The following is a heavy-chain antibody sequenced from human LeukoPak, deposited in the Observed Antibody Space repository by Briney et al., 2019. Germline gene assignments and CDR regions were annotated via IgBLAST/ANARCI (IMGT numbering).Heavy chain of an antibody. J-gene: IGHJ5*02. CDR2: IRGYNTNT. CDR3: ARDLVIDGSGSYFDP. CDR1: GYTFTTCG. V-gene: IGHV1-18*01. D-gene: IGHD3-10*01. Sequence: SVKVSCKASGYTFTTCGISWVRQAPGQGLEWMGWIRGYNTNTNYAQKFQGRVTMTIDTSTSTAYMELRSLRSDDTAVYYCARDLVIDGSGSYFDPWGQGTLVTVSS.